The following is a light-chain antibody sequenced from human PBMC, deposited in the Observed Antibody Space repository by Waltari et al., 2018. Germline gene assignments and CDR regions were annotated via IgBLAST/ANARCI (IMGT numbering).Light chain of an antibody. Sequence: QSVLTQPPSASGTPGQRVTISCSGSSSNIGGNPVNWYQQLPGTPPKLLIYSNNERPSGVPDRLSGSKSGTSASLAISGLQSDDEADYYCAAWDDGMRGPVFGGGTKLTVL. V-gene: IGLV1-44*01. J-gene: IGLJ3*02. CDR3: AAWDDGMRGPV. CDR2: SNN. CDR1: SSNIGGNP.